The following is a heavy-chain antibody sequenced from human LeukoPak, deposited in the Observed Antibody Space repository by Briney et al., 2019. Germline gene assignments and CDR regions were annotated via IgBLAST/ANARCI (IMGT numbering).Heavy chain of an antibody. CDR1: GFTFSTYG. V-gene: IGHV3-30*02. CDR3: AKISGYYPFDY. J-gene: IGHJ4*02. D-gene: IGHD3-22*01. CDR2: IRYDGSHK. Sequence: EGSLRLSCAASGFTFSTYGMHWVRQAPGKGLEWVAFIRYDGSHKYYTDSVKGRFTISRDNSKNTLYLQMNNLRAEDTALYYCAKISGYYPFDYWGQGTLVTVSS.